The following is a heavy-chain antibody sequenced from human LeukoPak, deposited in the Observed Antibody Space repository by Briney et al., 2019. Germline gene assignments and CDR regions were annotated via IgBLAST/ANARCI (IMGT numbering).Heavy chain of an antibody. CDR2: ISSNGGST. V-gene: IGHV3-64*04. D-gene: IGHD6-19*01. Sequence: GGSLRLSCSASGFTFSSYALHWVRQDPGKGLAYVSAISSNGGSTYYADSVKGRFTISRDNSKNTLYLQMNSLRADDTAVYFCARAVPIGSGWDAFDVWGRGTKVTVSS. CDR3: ARAVPIGSGWDAFDV. J-gene: IGHJ3*01. CDR1: GFTFSSYA.